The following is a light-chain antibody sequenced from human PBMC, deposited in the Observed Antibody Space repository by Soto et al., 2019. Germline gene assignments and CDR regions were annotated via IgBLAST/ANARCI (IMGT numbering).Light chain of an antibody. CDR3: QQYDNLPRT. CDR1: QDISNY. J-gene: IGKJ1*01. V-gene: IGKV1-33*01. CDR2: DAS. Sequence: DIQMTQYPSSLSASVGARVTITCQSSQDISNYLNWYQQKPGKAPKLRIYDASNLETGVPSRFSGSGSGTDCTFTISRLQPEDIATYYCQQYDNLPRTFGQGTKVEIK.